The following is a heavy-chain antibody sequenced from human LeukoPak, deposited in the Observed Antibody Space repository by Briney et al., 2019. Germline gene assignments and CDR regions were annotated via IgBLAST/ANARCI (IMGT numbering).Heavy chain of an antibody. D-gene: IGHD4-11*01. CDR1: GGSISSGSYY. CDR2: IYTSGST. V-gene: IGHV4-61*02. Sequence: SETLSLTCTVSGGSISSGSYYWSWIRQPAGKGLEWIGRIYTSGSTNYNPSLKSRVTISVDTSKNQFSLKLSSVTAADTAVYYCARDDYSNYGLAPYYYMDVWSKGTTVTVSS. CDR3: ARDDYSNYGLAPYYYMDV. J-gene: IGHJ6*03.